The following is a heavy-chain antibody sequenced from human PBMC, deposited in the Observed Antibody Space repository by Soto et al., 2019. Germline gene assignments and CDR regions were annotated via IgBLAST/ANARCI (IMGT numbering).Heavy chain of an antibody. V-gene: IGHV1-8*01. CDR2: MNPNSGNT. Sequence: GASVNVSCKASGYTFTSYYINWVRQATGQGLEWMGWMNPNSGNTGYAQKFQGRVTMTRNTSISTAYMELSSLRSEDTAVYYCARDGKGAAYTHGPYYFDYWGQGALVTVS. J-gene: IGHJ4*02. CDR1: GYTFTSYY. CDR3: ARDGKGAAYTHGPYYFDY. D-gene: IGHD1-1*01.